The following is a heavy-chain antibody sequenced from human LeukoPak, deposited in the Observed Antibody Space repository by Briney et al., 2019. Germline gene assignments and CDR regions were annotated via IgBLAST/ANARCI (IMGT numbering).Heavy chain of an antibody. CDR2: INHSGSN. CDR3: ARIRDYDR. Sequence: KPSETLSLTCAGYGGSFSGYYWSWVRQPPGKGLEWIGEINHSGSNNYNPSLESRVTISVDKSKNQFSLKLRSVTAADTAVYYCARIRDYDRWGQGTLVTVSS. CDR1: GGSFSGYY. D-gene: IGHD3-16*01. V-gene: IGHV4-34*01. J-gene: IGHJ5*02.